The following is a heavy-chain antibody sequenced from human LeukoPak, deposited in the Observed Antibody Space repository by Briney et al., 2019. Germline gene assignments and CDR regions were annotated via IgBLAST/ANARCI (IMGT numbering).Heavy chain of an antibody. Sequence: PSETLSLTCAVYGGSFSGYYWSWIRQPPGKGLEWIGEINHSGSTNYNPSLKSRVTISVDTSKNQFPLKLSSVTAADTAVYYCARGNSSGWIFDYWGQGTLVTVSS. J-gene: IGHJ4*02. V-gene: IGHV4-34*01. CDR3: ARGNSSGWIFDY. CDR1: GGSFSGYY. D-gene: IGHD6-19*01. CDR2: INHSGST.